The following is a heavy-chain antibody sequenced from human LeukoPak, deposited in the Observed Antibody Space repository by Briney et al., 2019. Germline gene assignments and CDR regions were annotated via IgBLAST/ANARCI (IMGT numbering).Heavy chain of an antibody. J-gene: IGHJ1*01. V-gene: IGHV3-23*01. CDR2: ISGSGGST. CDR3: ARDRFSLYYYDSSGYYRGYFQH. D-gene: IGHD3-22*01. CDR1: GFTFSSYA. Sequence: PGGSLRLSCAASGFTFSSYAMSWVRQAPGKGLEWVSAISGSGGSTYYADSVKGRFTISRDNAKNSLYLQMNSLRAEDTAVYYCARDRFSLYYYDSSGYYRGYFQHWGQGTLVTVSS.